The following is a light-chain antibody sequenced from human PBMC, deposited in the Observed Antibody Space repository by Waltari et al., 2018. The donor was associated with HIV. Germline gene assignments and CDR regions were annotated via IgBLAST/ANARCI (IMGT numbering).Light chain of an antibody. J-gene: IGKJ1*01. CDR3: HHYNNWRET. Sequence: EILMTQPPATLSVSPGERATLPCRASQSVNSNLAWYQQKPVQTPKLRIYGTSTRATDIPSRFGGSGSRTGFTLTLSSLQSEDFAVYYCHHYNNWRETFGQVTKLEIK. V-gene: IGKV3-15*01. CDR2: GTS. CDR1: QSVNSN.